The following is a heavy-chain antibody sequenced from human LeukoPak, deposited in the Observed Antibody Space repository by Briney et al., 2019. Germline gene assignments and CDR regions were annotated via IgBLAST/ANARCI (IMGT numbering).Heavy chain of an antibody. CDR1: GYTFTSYA. Sequence: ASVKVSCKASGYTFTSYAMHWVRQAPGQRLEWIGWINAGNGNTKYSQKFQGRVTITRDTSASTAYMELSSLRSEDTAVYYCARAPNKYYYGSGNWFDPWGQGTLVTVSS. CDR3: ARAPNKYYYGSGNWFDP. V-gene: IGHV1-3*01. D-gene: IGHD3-10*01. CDR2: INAGNGNT. J-gene: IGHJ5*02.